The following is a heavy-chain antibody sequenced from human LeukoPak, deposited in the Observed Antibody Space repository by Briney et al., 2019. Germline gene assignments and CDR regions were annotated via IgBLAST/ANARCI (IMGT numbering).Heavy chain of an antibody. CDR3: ARENYCSGGSCFNFDY. V-gene: IGHV3-30-3*01. CDR1: GFTFSNYA. Sequence: PGRSLRLSCAASGFTFSNYAFHWVRQAPGKGLEWVAAISSDGSNQYYADSVKGRFTISRDNSKNTLYLQMNSLRAEDTAVYYCARENYCSGGSCFNFDYWGQGTLVTVSS. J-gene: IGHJ4*02. D-gene: IGHD2-15*01. CDR2: ISSDGSNQ.